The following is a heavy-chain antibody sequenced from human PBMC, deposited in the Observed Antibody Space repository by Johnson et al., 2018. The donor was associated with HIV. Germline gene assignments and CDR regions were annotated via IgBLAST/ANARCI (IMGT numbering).Heavy chain of an antibody. CDR1: GFTFSNNW. Sequence: MLLVESGGGVVQPGGSLRLSCVGSGFTFSNNWMHWVRQAPGKGLVWVSRINSDGSSTSYADSVKGRFTISRDNSKNTLFLEMKSLRTEDTAVYYCAKDHDYGDAFDIWGQGTMVTVSS. CDR3: AKDHDYGDAFDI. D-gene: IGHD4-17*01. J-gene: IGHJ3*02. CDR2: INSDGSST. V-gene: IGHV3-74*01.